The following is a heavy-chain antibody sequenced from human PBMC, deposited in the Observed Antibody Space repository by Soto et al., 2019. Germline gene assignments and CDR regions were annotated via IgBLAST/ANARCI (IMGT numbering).Heavy chain of an antibody. CDR2: ISYDGSNK. D-gene: IGHD3-10*01. CDR1: GFTFSSYA. V-gene: IGHV3-30-3*01. Sequence: GGSLRLSCAASGFTFSSYAMHWVRQAPGKGLEWVAVISYDGSNKYYADSVKGRFTISRDNAKNSLYLQMNSLRAEDTALYYCASELVRGVPDVWGQGTTVTVSS. CDR3: ASELVRGVPDV. J-gene: IGHJ6*02.